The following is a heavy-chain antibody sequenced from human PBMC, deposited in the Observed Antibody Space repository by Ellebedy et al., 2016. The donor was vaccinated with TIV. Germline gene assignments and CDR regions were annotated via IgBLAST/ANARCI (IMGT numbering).Heavy chain of an antibody. V-gene: IGHV3-30*18. Sequence: GESLKISXAASGFTFSSYGMHWVRQAPGKGLEWVAVISYDGSNKYYGDSVKGRFTISRDNSKNTLYVQMNSLRAEDTAVYYCAKQGDYGHYFDYWGQGTLVTVSS. CDR3: AKQGDYGHYFDY. J-gene: IGHJ4*02. CDR2: ISYDGSNK. D-gene: IGHD4-17*01. CDR1: GFTFSSYG.